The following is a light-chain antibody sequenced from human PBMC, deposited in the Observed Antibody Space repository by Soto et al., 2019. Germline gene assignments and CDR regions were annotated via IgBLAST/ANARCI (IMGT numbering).Light chain of an antibody. CDR3: SSYAGSHNLV. Sequence: QSVLTQPPSASGSPGQSVTISCTGTSSDVGGYNSVSWYQQHPGKAPKLMIYKVSKRPSGVPDRFSGSKSGNTASLTVSGLQAEDEADYYCSSYAGSHNLVFGGGTKLTVL. J-gene: IGLJ2*01. V-gene: IGLV2-8*01. CDR2: KVS. CDR1: SSDVGGYNS.